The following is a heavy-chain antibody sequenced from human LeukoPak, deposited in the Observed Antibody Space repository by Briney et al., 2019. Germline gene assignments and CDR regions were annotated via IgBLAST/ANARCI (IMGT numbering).Heavy chain of an antibody. V-gene: IGHV3-9*01. CDR1: GFTFDDYA. J-gene: IGHJ3*02. Sequence: PGGSLRLSCAASGFTFDDYAMHWVRQAPGKGLEWVSGISWNSGSIGYADSVKGRFTISKDNAKNSLYLQMNSLRAEDTAVYYCARMGAAAGAFDIWGQGTMVTVSS. CDR3: ARMGAAAGAFDI. CDR2: ISWNSGSI. D-gene: IGHD6-13*01.